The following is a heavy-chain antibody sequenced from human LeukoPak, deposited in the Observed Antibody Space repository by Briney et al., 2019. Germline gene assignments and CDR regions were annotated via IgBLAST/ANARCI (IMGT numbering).Heavy chain of an antibody. Sequence: GGSLRLSCAASGLTFSGYAMNWVRQTPGKGLEWVSGISGSGGTTYYADSVKGRFTISRDNSKNTLYLQMNSLRAEDTAVYYCAKVKMRYCSGGSCDPFDFWGQGTLVTVSS. CDR1: GLTFSGYA. CDR2: ISGSGGTT. V-gene: IGHV3-23*01. CDR3: AKVKMRYCSGGSCDPFDF. J-gene: IGHJ4*02. D-gene: IGHD2-15*01.